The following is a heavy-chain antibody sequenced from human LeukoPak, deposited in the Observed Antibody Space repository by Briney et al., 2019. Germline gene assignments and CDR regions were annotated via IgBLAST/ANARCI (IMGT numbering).Heavy chain of an antibody. V-gene: IGHV7-4-1*02. CDR2: INTNTGNP. J-gene: IGHJ4*02. CDR3: ARVGVLGELSLSGEFDY. CDR1: GYTFTSYA. Sequence: ASVKVSCKASGYTFTSYAMNWVRQAPGQGLEWMGWINTNTGNPTYAQAFRGRFVFSLDTSVSTAYLQISSLKAEDTAVYYCARVGVLGELSLSGEFDYWGQGTLVTVSS. D-gene: IGHD3-16*02.